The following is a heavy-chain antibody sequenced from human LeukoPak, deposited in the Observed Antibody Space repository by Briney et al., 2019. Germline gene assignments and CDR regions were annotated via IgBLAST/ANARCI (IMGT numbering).Heavy chain of an antibody. Sequence: SVKVSCKASGGTFSSYAISWVRQAPGQGLEWMGRIIPILGIANYALKFQGRVTITADKSTSTAYMELSSLRSEDTAVYYCAIHSRDGYNVDYWGQGTLVTVSS. D-gene: IGHD5-24*01. CDR3: AIHSRDGYNVDY. V-gene: IGHV1-69*04. CDR2: IIPILGIA. J-gene: IGHJ4*02. CDR1: GGTFSSYA.